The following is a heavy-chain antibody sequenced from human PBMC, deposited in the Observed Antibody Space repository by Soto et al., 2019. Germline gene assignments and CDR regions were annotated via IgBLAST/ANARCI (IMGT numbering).Heavy chain of an antibody. Sequence: QVQLVESGGGVVQPGRSLRLSCAASGFTFSSYGMHWVRQAPGKGLEWVAVISYDGSNKYYADSVKGRFTISRDNSKNTLYLQMNSLRAEDTAVYYCAKDPSWGYFDYWGQGTLVTVSS. V-gene: IGHV3-30*18. CDR1: GFTFSSYG. D-gene: IGHD2-2*01. CDR3: AKDPSWGYFDY. CDR2: ISYDGSNK. J-gene: IGHJ4*02.